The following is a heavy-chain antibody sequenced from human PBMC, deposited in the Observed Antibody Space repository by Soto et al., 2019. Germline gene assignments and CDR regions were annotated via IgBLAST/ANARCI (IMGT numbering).Heavy chain of an antibody. V-gene: IGHV3-48*03. CDR1: GFTFSSYE. CDR2: ISSSGSTI. D-gene: IGHD6-13*01. Sequence: EVQLVESGGGLVQPGGSLRLSCAASGFTFSSYEMNWVRQAPGKGLEWVSYISSSGSTIYYADSVKGRFTISRDNAKNSLYLQMNSLRAEDTAVYYCARDLYSSSWYSTRYYYYGMDVWGQGTTVTVSS. J-gene: IGHJ6*02. CDR3: ARDLYSSSWYSTRYYYYGMDV.